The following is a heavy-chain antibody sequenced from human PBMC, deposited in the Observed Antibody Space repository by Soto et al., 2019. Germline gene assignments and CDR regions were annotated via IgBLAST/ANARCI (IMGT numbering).Heavy chain of an antibody. Sequence: GVSLRLSCAASGFTFSSYAMSWVRQAPGKGLEWVSAISGSGGSTYYADSVKGRFTISRDNSKNTLYLQMNSLRAEDTAVYYCAKLYYDILTGYFRNRPSYFDYWGQGTLVTVSS. CDR3: AKLYYDILTGYFRNRPSYFDY. CDR2: ISGSGGST. CDR1: GFTFSSYA. D-gene: IGHD3-9*01. J-gene: IGHJ4*02. V-gene: IGHV3-23*01.